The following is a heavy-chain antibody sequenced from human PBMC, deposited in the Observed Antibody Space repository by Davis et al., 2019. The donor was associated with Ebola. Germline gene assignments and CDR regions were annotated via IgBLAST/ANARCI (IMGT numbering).Heavy chain of an antibody. V-gene: IGHV1-18*01. Sequence: ASVTVSCKASGGTFSSYTISWVRQAPGQGLEWMGWISAYNGNTNYAQKLQGRVTMTTDTSTSTAYMELRSLRSDDTAVYYCARDKVGYCSGGSCSAFGDYWGQGTLVTVSS. D-gene: IGHD2-15*01. CDR3: ARDKVGYCSGGSCSAFGDY. CDR2: ISAYNGNT. CDR1: GGTFSSYT. J-gene: IGHJ4*02.